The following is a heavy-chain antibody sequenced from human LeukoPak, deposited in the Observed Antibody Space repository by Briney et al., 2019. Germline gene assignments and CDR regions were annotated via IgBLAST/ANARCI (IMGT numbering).Heavy chain of an antibody. CDR3: AKSLGYCSGGSCY. Sequence: GGSLRLSWAASGFTFSSYAMSWVRQAPGKGLEWVSAISGSGGSTYYADSVKGRFTISRDNSKNTLYLQMNSLRAEDTAVYYCAKSLGYCSGGSCYWGQGTLVTVSS. D-gene: IGHD2-15*01. CDR2: ISGSGGST. J-gene: IGHJ4*02. CDR1: GFTFSSYA. V-gene: IGHV3-23*01.